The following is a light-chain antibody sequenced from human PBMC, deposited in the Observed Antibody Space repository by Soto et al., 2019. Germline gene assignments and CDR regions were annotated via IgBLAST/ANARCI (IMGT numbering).Light chain of an antibody. Sequence: IQMTQSPSSLSASVGDRVIITGRASQTISSHLNWYQQKPGKAPNLLVYAASSLQGGVPSRFTGSGSGTDFTLTISSLQPEDFATYFCQQSYTTPITFGQGTRLEI. CDR3: QQSYTTPIT. CDR1: QTISSH. CDR2: AAS. J-gene: IGKJ5*01. V-gene: IGKV1-39*01.